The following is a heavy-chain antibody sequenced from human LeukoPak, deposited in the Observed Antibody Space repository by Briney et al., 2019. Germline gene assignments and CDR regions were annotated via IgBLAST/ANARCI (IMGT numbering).Heavy chain of an antibody. J-gene: IGHJ4*02. CDR1: GYTFTSYG. V-gene: IGHV1-18*01. CDR3: ARDDYSSGWYYFDS. D-gene: IGHD6-19*01. Sequence: ASVKVSCKASGYTFTSYGISWVRQAPGQGLEWMGWISAYNGNTNYAQKLQGRVTMTTDTSTSTAYMELRSLRSDDTAVYYCARDDYSSGWYYFDSWGQGTLVTVSS. CDR2: ISAYNGNT.